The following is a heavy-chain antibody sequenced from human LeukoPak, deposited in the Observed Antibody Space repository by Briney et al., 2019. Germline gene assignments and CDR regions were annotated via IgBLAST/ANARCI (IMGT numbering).Heavy chain of an antibody. V-gene: IGHV7-4-1*02. Sequence: ASVKVSCKASGYTFTSYAMNWVRQAPGQGLEWMGWINTNTGNPTYAQGFTGRFVFSLDTSVSTAYLQISSLKAEDTAVYYCARNKWLGVYYYYYYMDVWGKGTTVTVSS. CDR2: INTNTGNP. D-gene: IGHD6-19*01. CDR1: GYTFTSYA. CDR3: ARNKWLGVYYYYYYMDV. J-gene: IGHJ6*03.